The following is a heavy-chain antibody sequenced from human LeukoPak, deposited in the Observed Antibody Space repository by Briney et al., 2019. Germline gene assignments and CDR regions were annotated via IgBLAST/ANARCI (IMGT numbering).Heavy chain of an antibody. V-gene: IGHV4-39*01. Sequence: SETRSLTCTVSGDSISSSSYYWGWIRQPPGKGLGCIGSIHYSGSTYYNPSLKSRVTLSVDTSKNQFSLKLSSVTAADTAVYYCARRIVGAAPFNYWGQGTLVAVSS. J-gene: IGHJ4*02. CDR3: ARRIVGAAPFNY. CDR2: IHYSGST. D-gene: IGHD1-26*01. CDR1: GDSISSSSYY.